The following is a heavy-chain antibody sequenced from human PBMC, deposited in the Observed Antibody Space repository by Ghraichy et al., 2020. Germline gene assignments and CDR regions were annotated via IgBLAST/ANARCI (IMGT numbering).Heavy chain of an antibody. Sequence: GGSLRLSCAASGFTFSSYGMHWVRQAPGKGLEWVAFIRYDGSNKYYADSVKGRFTISRDNSKNTLYLQMNSLRAEDTAVYYCAKKLFSVAGGDFDYWGQGTLVTVSA. D-gene: IGHD6-19*01. CDR3: AKKLFSVAGGDFDY. CDR1: GFTFSSYG. V-gene: IGHV3-30*02. CDR2: IRYDGSNK. J-gene: IGHJ4*02.